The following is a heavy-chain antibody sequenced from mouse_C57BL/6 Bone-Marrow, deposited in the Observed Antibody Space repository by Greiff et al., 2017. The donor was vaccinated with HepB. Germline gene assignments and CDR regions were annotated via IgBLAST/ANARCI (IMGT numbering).Heavy chain of an antibody. CDR2: IWSGGST. J-gene: IGHJ1*03. CDR1: GFSLTSYG. V-gene: IGHV2-2*01. Sequence: QVQLQQSGPGLVQPSQSLSITCTVSGFSLTSYGVHWVRQSPGKGLEWLGVIWSGGSTDYNAAFISRLSISKDNSKSQVFFKMNSLQADDTAIYYCARGDYYGSSYPYFDVWGTGTTVTVSS. D-gene: IGHD1-1*01. CDR3: ARGDYYGSSYPYFDV.